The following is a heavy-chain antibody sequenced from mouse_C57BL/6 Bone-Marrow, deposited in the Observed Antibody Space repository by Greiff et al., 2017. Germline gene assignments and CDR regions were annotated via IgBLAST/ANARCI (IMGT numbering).Heavy chain of an antibody. V-gene: IGHV5-17*01. CDR3: ARLNWVYAMDY. Sequence: EVQLQESGGGLVKPGGSLKLSCAASGFTFSDYGMHWVRQAPEKGLEWVAYISSGSSTIYYADTVKGRFTISRDNAKNTLFLQMTSLRSEDTAMYYCARLNWVYAMDYWGQGTSVTVSS. D-gene: IGHD4-1*01. CDR1: GFTFSDYG. J-gene: IGHJ4*01. CDR2: ISSGSSTI.